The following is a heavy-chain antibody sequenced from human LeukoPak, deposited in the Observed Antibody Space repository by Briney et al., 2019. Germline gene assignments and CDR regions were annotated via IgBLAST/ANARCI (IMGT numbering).Heavy chain of an antibody. CDR1: GFTLSTYW. Sequence: PGGSLRLSCAASGFTLSTYWMHWVRHAPGKGLVWVSRINTDGSTTTNADSVKGRFTISRDNAKHTLYLQMNSLRAEDTAVYYCASGGDAFDVWGRGTMVTVSS. CDR3: ASGGDAFDV. CDR2: INTDGSTT. V-gene: IGHV3-74*01. J-gene: IGHJ3*01.